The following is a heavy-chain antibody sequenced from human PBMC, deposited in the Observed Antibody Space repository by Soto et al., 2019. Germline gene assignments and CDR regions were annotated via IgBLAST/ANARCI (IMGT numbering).Heavy chain of an antibody. Sequence: QVQLVQSGAEVKKPGASVKVSCKASGYTFTNYGISWVRQAPGQELEWMGWINPYNANTKYAQKFQGRVTMTTDTSTSTAYMELTSLRSDDTAVYYCAKGGVIHPFDYWGQGTLVTVSS. V-gene: IGHV1-18*04. CDR3: AKGGVIHPFDY. CDR1: GYTFTNYG. CDR2: INPYNANT. J-gene: IGHJ4*02. D-gene: IGHD3-3*01.